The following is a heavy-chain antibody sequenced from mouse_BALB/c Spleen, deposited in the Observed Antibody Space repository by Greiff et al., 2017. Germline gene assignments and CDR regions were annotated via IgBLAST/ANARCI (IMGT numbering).Heavy chain of an antibody. Sequence: EVQLQQSGTVLARPGASVKMSCKASGYTFTSYWMHWVKQRPGQGLEWIGAIYPGNSDTSYNQKFKGKAKLTAVTSTSTAYMELSSLTNEDSAVYYCTRKGGFEVPFAYWGQGTLVTVSA. CDR1: GYTFTSYW. J-gene: IGHJ3*01. V-gene: IGHV1-5*01. D-gene: IGHD2-14*01. CDR2: IYPGNSDT. CDR3: TRKGGFEVPFAY.